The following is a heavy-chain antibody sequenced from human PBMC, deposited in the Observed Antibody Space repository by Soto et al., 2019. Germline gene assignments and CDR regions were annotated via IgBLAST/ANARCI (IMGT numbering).Heavy chain of an antibody. J-gene: IGHJ2*01. CDR1: GLPFSNFG. CDR2: IWHDGQNS. D-gene: IGHD1-26*01. Sequence: QVQLVESGGGVVQPGGSLRLSCAASGLPFSNFGMYWARQAPGTGLQWVTFIWHDGQNSFYEESVKGRFTNSRDNFKNTLYLQMDSLRAEDTGVYYCARGYGGSFPHWYFDLGGRGTRVAVSS. V-gene: IGHV3-33*01. CDR3: ARGYGGSFPHWYFDL.